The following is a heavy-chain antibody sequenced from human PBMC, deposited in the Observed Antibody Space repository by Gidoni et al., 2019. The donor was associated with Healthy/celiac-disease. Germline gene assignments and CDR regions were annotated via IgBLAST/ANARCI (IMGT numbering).Heavy chain of an antibody. V-gene: IGHV4-61*02. CDR2: IYTSGST. D-gene: IGHD2-2*01. CDR3: ARELGYCSSTSCYHWFDP. CDR1: GGSISSGSYY. Sequence: QVQLQESGPGLVKPSQTLSLPCPVSGGSISSGSYYWSWIRQPAGKGLVWIGRIYTSGSTNYNPSLKSRVTISVDTSKNQFSLKLSSVTAADTAVYYCARELGYCSSTSCYHWFDPWGQGTLVTVSS. J-gene: IGHJ5*02.